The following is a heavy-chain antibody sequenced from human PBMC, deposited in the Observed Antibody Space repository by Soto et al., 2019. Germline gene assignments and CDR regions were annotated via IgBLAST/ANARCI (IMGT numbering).Heavy chain of an antibody. CDR1: GYTFTSYY. CDR3: ARGIVVVPAAMSDYYYYMDV. Sequence: ASVKVSCKASGYTFTSYYMHWVRQAPGQGLEWMGIINPSGGSTSYAQKFQGRVTMTRDTSTSTVYMELSSLRSEDTAVYYCARGIVVVPAAMSDYYYYMDVWGKGTTVTVSS. V-gene: IGHV1-46*03. J-gene: IGHJ6*03. D-gene: IGHD2-2*01. CDR2: INPSGGST.